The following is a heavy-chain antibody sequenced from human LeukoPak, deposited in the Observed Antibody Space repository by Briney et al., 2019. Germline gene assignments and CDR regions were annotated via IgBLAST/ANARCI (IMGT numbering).Heavy chain of an antibody. CDR3: ARQGGSGSYRRWFDP. V-gene: IGHV4-34*01. Sequence: SETLSLTCAVYGGSFSGYYWSWIRQPPGKGLEWIGEINHSGSTNYNPSLKSRVTISVDTSKNQFSLKLSSVTAADTAVYYCARQGGSGSYRRWFDPWGQGTLVTVSS. CDR2: INHSGST. D-gene: IGHD3-10*01. CDR1: GGSFSGYY. J-gene: IGHJ5*02.